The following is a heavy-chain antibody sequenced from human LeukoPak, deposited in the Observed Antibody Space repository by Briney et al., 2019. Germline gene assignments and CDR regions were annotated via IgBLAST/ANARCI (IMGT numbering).Heavy chain of an antibody. J-gene: IGHJ6*03. Sequence: SETLSLTCSVSGGSTRSGRHHWAWVRQPPGKGLEFIGSLDESGRPYYNAPLKSRVTISEDSSGKQFSLNLNSVTAADTAVYYCARGVYHDFWSGYATYYYYYMDVWGKGTTVTVSS. CDR3: ARGVYHDFWSGYATYYYYYMDV. CDR2: LDESGRP. V-gene: IGHV4-39*07. D-gene: IGHD3-3*01. CDR1: GGSTRSGRHH.